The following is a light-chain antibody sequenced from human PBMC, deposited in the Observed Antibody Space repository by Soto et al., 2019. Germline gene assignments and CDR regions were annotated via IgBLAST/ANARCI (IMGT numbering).Light chain of an antibody. V-gene: IGKV1-5*01. CDR3: QQYNRYWT. Sequence: DIQMTQYPSTLSASVGDRVTITCRASQSLSRWLAWYQQKPGKAPKLRIYDASSLESGVPSRFSGSGSGTEFTLNFSSLQHDDLATYYCQQYNRYWTCGQGTKVEIK. CDR2: DAS. CDR1: QSLSRW. J-gene: IGKJ1*01.